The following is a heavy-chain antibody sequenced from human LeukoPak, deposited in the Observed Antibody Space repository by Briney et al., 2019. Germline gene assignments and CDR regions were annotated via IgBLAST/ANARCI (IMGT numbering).Heavy chain of an antibody. D-gene: IGHD3-22*01. CDR2: ISYDGSNK. J-gene: IGHJ4*02. Sequence: PGRSLRLSCAASGFTFSSYAMHWVRQAPGKGLEWVAVISYDGSNKYYADSVKGRFTISRDNAKNSLYLQMNSLRAEDTAVYYCARNTYYYDSSGYRGGCDYWGQGTLVTVSS. V-gene: IGHV3-30-3*01. CDR3: ARNTYYYDSSGYRGGCDY. CDR1: GFTFSSYA.